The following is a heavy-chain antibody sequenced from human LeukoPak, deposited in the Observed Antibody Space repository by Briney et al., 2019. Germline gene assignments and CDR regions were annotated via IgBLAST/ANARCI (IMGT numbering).Heavy chain of an antibody. J-gene: IGHJ4*02. V-gene: IGHV4-39*01. CDR3: ARIRRDGYKNAYYFDY. Sequence: SETLSLTCTVSGGSISSSSCYWGWIRQPPGRGLEWIGSIYYSGSTYYNPSLKSRVTISVDTSKNQFSLKLSSVTAADTAVYYCARIRRDGYKNAYYFDYWGQGTLVTVSS. D-gene: IGHD5-24*01. CDR2: IYYSGST. CDR1: GGSISSSSCY.